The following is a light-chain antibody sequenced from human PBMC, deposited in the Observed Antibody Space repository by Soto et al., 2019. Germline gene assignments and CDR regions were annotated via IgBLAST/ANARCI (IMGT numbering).Light chain of an antibody. CDR3: QQSYSSPPA. Sequence: MTQSPLSLPVTPGEPASITCLASQSISKYLNWYQQKPGKAPKLLIYGASSLQSGVPFRFSGSGSGTDFTLTISSLQPEDFATYYCQQSYSSPPAFGQGTRLEI. CDR2: GAS. CDR1: QSISKY. V-gene: IGKV1-39*01. J-gene: IGKJ5*01.